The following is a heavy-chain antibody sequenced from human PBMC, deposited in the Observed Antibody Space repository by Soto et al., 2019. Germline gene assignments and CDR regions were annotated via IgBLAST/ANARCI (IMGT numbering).Heavy chain of an antibody. CDR1: GFTFSSYG. D-gene: IGHD4-17*01. Sequence: QVQLVESGGGVVQPGRSLRLSCAASGFTFSSYGIHWVRQAPGKGLEWVAVIWYDGSNKYYADSVKGRFTISRDNSKNTLYLQMNSLRAEDTAVYYCARGDYANPMDYWGQGTLVTVSS. CDR2: IWYDGSNK. CDR3: ARGDYANPMDY. J-gene: IGHJ4*02. V-gene: IGHV3-33*01.